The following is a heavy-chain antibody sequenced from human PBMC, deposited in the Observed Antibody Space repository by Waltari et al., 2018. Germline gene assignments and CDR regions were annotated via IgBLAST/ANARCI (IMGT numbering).Heavy chain of an antibody. V-gene: IGHV3-23*01. J-gene: IGHJ6*02. D-gene: IGHD5-18*01. CDR2: SSGSGGST. CDR3: ANAVGLGYLAYYYYGMDV. Sequence: EVQLLESGGGLVQPGGSLRISCAASGFSFSSYAMSLVRPAPGKGLEWVSASSGSGGSTYVADSVKGRFTISRDNSKNTLYLQMNSLRAEDTAVYYCANAVGLGYLAYYYYGMDVWGQGTTVTVSS. CDR1: GFSFSSYA.